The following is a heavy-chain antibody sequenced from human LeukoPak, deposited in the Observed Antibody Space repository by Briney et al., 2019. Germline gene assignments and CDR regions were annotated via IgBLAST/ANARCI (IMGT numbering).Heavy chain of an antibody. Sequence: GGSLRLSCAASGFTFSSYAMNWVRQAPGKGLEWVSRISGSGASTDFADSVQGRFAISRDNSNNTLYLQMNSLRAEDTAVYYCARTRPGSNDGKFDYWGQGILVTVSS. CDR3: ARTRPGSNDGKFDY. V-gene: IGHV3-23*01. CDR2: ISGSGAST. CDR1: GFTFSSYA. D-gene: IGHD4-23*01. J-gene: IGHJ4*02.